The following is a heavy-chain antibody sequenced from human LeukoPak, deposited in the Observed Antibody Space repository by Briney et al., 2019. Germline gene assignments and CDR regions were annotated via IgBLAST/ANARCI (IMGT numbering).Heavy chain of an antibody. CDR1: GASISHYY. D-gene: IGHD1-26*01. Sequence: SETLSLTCTVSGASISHYYWSWIRQTPAKGLEWMGHIHTSGGSTYYPSLKSRLTMSIDTSRNQLSLKLTSVTAADTAVYFCARLGSYHDFWGQGALVTASS. V-gene: IGHV4-4*09. CDR2: IHTSGGS. CDR3: ARLGSYHDF. J-gene: IGHJ4*02.